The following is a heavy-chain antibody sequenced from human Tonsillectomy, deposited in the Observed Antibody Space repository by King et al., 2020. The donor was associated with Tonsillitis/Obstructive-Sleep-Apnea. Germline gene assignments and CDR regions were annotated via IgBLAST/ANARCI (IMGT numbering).Heavy chain of an antibody. J-gene: IGHJ3*02. D-gene: IGHD2-2*02. CDR2: ISGDGGST. CDR3: ANALVGALCSTSCYKGAVDI. Sequence: VQLVESGGGVVQPGGSLRLSCAAYGFTFDDYAMHWVRQAPGKGLEWVSLISGDGGSTYYADSVKGRFTISRDNSKNSLYLQMNSLRTEDSALYYCANALVGALCSTSCYKGAVDIWGQGTMVTVSS. CDR1: GFTFDDYA. V-gene: IGHV3-43*02.